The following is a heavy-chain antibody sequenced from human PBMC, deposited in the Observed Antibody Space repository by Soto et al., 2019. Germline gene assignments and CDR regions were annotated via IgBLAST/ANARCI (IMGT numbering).Heavy chain of an antibody. CDR2: ISGSGGST. Sequence: EVQLLESGGGLVQPGGSLRLSCAASGFTFSSYAMSWVRQAPGKGLEWVSAISGSGGSTYYADSVKGRFTISRDNSKNTLYLQMNSLRAEDTAVYYCAKDFRRGSLGRWLQSYDAFDIWGQGTMVTVSS. CDR1: GFTFSSYA. D-gene: IGHD5-12*01. CDR3: AKDFRRGSLGRWLQSYDAFDI. J-gene: IGHJ3*02. V-gene: IGHV3-23*01.